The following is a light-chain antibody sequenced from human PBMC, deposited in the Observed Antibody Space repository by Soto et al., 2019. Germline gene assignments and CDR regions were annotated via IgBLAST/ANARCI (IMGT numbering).Light chain of an antibody. CDR2: EVI. CDR1: SSDVGGYNY. V-gene: IGLV2-14*01. CDR3: SSYTSSSTLV. Sequence: QSALTQPASVSGSPGQSITISCTGTSSDVGGYNYVSWYQQHPGKAPKLMIYEVINRPSGVSNRFSGSKSGNTASLTISGLQAEGEADYHCSSYTSSSTLVFGTGTKGTVL. J-gene: IGLJ1*01.